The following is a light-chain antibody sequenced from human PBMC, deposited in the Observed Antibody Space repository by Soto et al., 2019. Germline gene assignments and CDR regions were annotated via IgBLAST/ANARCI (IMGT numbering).Light chain of an antibody. J-gene: IGKJ1*01. CDR3: QQRSNWPPT. V-gene: IGKV3-11*01. CDR1: QSVSSS. CDR2: GAS. Sequence: EIVVTQSPATLSVSPGERATLSCRASQSVSSSLAWYQQKPGQAPRLLIYGASSRATGIPARFSGSGSGTDFTLTISSLEPEDFAVYYCQQRSNWPPTFGQGTKVDIK.